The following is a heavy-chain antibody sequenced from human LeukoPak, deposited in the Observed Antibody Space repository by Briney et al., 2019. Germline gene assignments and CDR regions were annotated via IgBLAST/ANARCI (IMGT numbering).Heavy chain of an antibody. D-gene: IGHD6-13*01. CDR3: ARGLLAADGPVQIRLDY. V-gene: IGHV6-1*01. Sequence: SLTLSLTYAISGGSVSNNIAAGHWLRHSPSRALEGLGRTYYRSKWYNDYAVSVKSRITINPDTSKNQFSLQLNSVTPEDTAVYYCARGLLAADGPVQIRLDYWGQGTLVTVSS. J-gene: IGHJ4*02. CDR2: TYYRSKWYN. CDR1: GGSVSNNIAA.